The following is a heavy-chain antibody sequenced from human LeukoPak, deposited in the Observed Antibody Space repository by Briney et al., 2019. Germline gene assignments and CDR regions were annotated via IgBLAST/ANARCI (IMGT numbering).Heavy chain of an antibody. CDR1: GGSFSGYN. D-gene: IGHD3-22*01. CDR3: ARGEDSSDYYYSFCY. J-gene: IGHJ4*02. V-gene: IGHV4-34*01. CDR2: INHSGST. Sequence: SETLSLTCAVYGGSFSGYNWSWIRQPPGKGLEWIGEINHSGSTNYNPSLKSRVTISVDTSKNQFSLKLSSVIAADTAVYYCARGEDSSDYYYSFCYWGQGILVTV.